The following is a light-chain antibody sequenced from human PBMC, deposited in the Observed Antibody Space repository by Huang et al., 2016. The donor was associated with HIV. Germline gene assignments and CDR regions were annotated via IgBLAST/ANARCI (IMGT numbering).Light chain of an antibody. CDR1: QSVSSN. V-gene: IGKV3-15*01. CDR3: QQYNNWPPYT. CDR2: GAF. Sequence: EIVMTQSPVTLSVSPGERATLSCRASQSVSSNLAWYQQKPGQAPRLLIYGAFTRATGIPARVSGSGSGTEFTLTISSLQSEDFAVYYCQQYNNWPPYTFGQGTKLEIK. J-gene: IGKJ2*01.